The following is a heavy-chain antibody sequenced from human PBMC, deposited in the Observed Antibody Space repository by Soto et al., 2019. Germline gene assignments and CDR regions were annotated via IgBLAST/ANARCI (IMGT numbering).Heavy chain of an antibody. J-gene: IGHJ5*02. Sequence: ASVKVSCKASGYTFTNYETIWVRQARGQGPGWMGWMNPNSGDTVYALKFQGRVTLTRDTSISTAYMELTSLTFEDTAVYYCARGRGGYCSGGSCYRLLDPWGQGTLVTVSS. CDR1: GYTFTNYE. D-gene: IGHD2-15*01. CDR3: ARGRGGYCSGGSCYRLLDP. CDR2: MNPNSGDT. V-gene: IGHV1-8*01.